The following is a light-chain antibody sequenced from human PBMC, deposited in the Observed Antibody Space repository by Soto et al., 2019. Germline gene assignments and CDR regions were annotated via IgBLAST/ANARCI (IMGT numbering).Light chain of an antibody. J-gene: IGKJ1*01. V-gene: IGKV3-20*01. CDR3: QYYGSSPWT. Sequence: EIVLTQSPGTLSLSPGERGTLSCRASQSVSSNYLAWYQQKPGQAPRLLIYSAFSRATDIPDRFSGSGSGTDFTLTISRLEPEDFAVYYCQYYGSSPWTFGQGTNVEIK. CDR2: SAF. CDR1: QSVSSNY.